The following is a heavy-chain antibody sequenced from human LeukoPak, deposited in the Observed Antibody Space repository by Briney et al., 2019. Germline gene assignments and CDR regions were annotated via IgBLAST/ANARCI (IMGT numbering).Heavy chain of an antibody. CDR2: IYHSGTT. D-gene: IGHD5-12*01. J-gene: IGHJ3*02. Sequence: SETLSLTCAVSGGSISSGGYSWSWVRQPPGEGLECVGHIYHSGTTYYNPSLQSRVTISLDRSKNQFSLKLSSMTAADTAVYYCASGNTGYDRDAFDSWGQGTMVTVSS. CDR3: ASGNTGYDRDAFDS. V-gene: IGHV4-30-2*01. CDR1: GGSISSGGYS.